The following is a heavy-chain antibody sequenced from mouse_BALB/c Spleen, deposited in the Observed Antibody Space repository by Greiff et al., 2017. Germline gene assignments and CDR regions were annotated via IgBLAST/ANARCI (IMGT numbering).Heavy chain of an antibody. CDR3: ARGTTGSSSGY. V-gene: IGHV1-14*01. D-gene: IGHD1-1*01. CDR2: INPYNDGT. Sequence: VQLKQSGPELVKPGASVKMSCKASGYTFTSYVMHWVKQKPGQGLEWIGYINPYNDGTKYNEKFKGKATLTSDKSSSTAYMELSSLTSEDSAVYYCARGTTGSSSGYWGQGTTLTASS. CDR1: GYTFTSYV. J-gene: IGHJ2*01.